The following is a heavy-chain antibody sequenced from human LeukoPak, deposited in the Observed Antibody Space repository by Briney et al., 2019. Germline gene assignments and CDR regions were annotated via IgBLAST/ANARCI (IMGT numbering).Heavy chain of an antibody. Sequence: SETLSLTCTVSGGSISSGGYYWSWIRQPAGKGLEWIGRIYTSGSTYYNPSLKSRVTISVDTSKNQFSLKLSSVTAADTAVYYCARGYNHDYWGQGTLVTVSS. J-gene: IGHJ4*02. CDR1: GGSISSGGYY. CDR3: ARGYNHDY. CDR2: IYTSGST. V-gene: IGHV4-61*02. D-gene: IGHD1-1*01.